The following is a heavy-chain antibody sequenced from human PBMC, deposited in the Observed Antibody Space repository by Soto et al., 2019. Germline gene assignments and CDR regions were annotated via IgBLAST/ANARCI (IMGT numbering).Heavy chain of an antibody. CDR2: ISRSGGRT. CDR3: ATYDFWRFDY. D-gene: IGHD3-3*01. V-gene: IGHV3-23*01. J-gene: IGHJ4*02. CDR1: GFNFSGSS. Sequence: EVRLLQSGGGLVQPGGSLRLSCAASGFNFSGSSMSWVRQAPGKGLHWVSGISRSGGRTFYPDSVKGRFTISRDNSDNTQHLQMNRLRVEDTALYYCATYDFWRFDYWGQGIVVTVSS.